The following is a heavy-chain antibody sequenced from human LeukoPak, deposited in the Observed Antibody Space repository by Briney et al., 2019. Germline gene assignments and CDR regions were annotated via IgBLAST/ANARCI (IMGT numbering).Heavy chain of an antibody. CDR1: GFTFSSYE. V-gene: IGHV3-48*03. CDR2: ISSSGSTT. CDR3: ARDNYDSSGYYFD. Sequence: GGSLRLSCAASGFTFSSYEMNWVRQAPGKGLEWVSYISSSGSTTHYADSVKGRFTISRDDAKKSLYLQMNSLRAEDTAVYYCARDNYDSSGYYFDWGQGTLVTVSS. D-gene: IGHD3-22*01. J-gene: IGHJ4*02.